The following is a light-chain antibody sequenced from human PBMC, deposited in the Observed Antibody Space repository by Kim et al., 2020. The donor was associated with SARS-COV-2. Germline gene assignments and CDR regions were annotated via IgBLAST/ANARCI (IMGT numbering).Light chain of an antibody. V-gene: IGKV3D-15*01. CDR1: QSVANKY. CDR2: GTS. Sequence: EIVLMQSPDTLSLSPGETATLSCRASQSVANKYLAWYQQKPGQAPRLLLYGTSNRATGIPDRFSGSGSGTEFTLTISSLQSEDFAVYYCQQYNNWPRTFGQGTKVDIK. J-gene: IGKJ1*01. CDR3: QQYNNWPRT.